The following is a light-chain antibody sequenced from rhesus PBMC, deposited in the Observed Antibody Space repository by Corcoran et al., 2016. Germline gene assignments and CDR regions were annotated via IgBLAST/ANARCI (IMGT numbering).Light chain of an antibody. CDR2: AAS. J-gene: IGKJ2*01. CDR1: QGISSY. V-gene: IGKV1-28*02. CDR3: QQYNSLPYN. Sequence: DIQMTQSPSSLSASVGDTVTITCRASQGISSYLNWFQQKPGKAPKFLIYAASRLQSGVPSRFSGSGSGTAFTLTISSLQPEYFAAYYCQQYNSLPYNFGPGTKVEIK.